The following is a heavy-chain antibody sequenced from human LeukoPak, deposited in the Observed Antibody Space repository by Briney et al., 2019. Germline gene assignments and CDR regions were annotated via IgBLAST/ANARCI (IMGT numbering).Heavy chain of an antibody. D-gene: IGHD6-13*01. Sequence: SETLSLTCTVSGGSISSYYWSWIRQPPGKGLEWIGYIYYSGSTNYNPSLKSRVTISVDTSKNQFSLKLSSVTAADPAVYYGARVHSSSWYHSYYGMDVWGQGTTVTVSS. J-gene: IGHJ6*02. CDR1: GGSISSYY. CDR3: ARVHSSSWYHSYYGMDV. CDR2: IYYSGST. V-gene: IGHV4-59*01.